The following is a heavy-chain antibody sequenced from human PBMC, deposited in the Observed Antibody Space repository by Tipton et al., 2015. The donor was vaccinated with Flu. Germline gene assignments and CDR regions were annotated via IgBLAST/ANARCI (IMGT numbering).Heavy chain of an antibody. D-gene: IGHD3-22*01. Sequence: SLRLSCAASGFTFSNHEMNWVRQAPGKGLEWVSSISSTGDTQHYADSVKGRFTISRDNTQNSLSLQMNSLRAEDTALYYCARGQTYYYDRSGSSEYFHHWGQGTPVTVSS. CDR1: GFTFSNHE. CDR3: ARGQTYYYDRSGSSEYFHH. V-gene: IGHV3-48*03. CDR2: ISSTGDTQ. J-gene: IGHJ1*01.